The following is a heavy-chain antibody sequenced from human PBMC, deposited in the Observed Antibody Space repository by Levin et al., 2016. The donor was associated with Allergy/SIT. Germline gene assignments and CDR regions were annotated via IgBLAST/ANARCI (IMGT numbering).Heavy chain of an antibody. CDR1: GFSFSDYY. V-gene: IGHV3-11*01. J-gene: IGHJ4*02. D-gene: IGHD1-26*01. CDR3: GRDFYSGSYHTDS. Sequence: GESLKISCATSGFSFSDYYMSWVRQAPGKGLEWLSCITSSGTTVYYADSVQGRFTVSRDNAKKSLYLEINSLRAEDTAIYYCGRDFYSGSYHTDSWGQGTLVIVSS. CDR2: ITSSGTTV.